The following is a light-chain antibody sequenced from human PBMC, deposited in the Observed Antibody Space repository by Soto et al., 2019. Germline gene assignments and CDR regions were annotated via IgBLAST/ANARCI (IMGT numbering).Light chain of an antibody. CDR3: QQYENLPT. CDR1: QDISNS. CDR2: DAS. J-gene: IGKJ5*01. Sequence: DIQMTQSPSSLSASVGDRVTITCQASQDISNSLNWYQQKPGKAPKLLIYDASNLETGVPSRFSGSGSGTDFTFTISRLQPEDIATYYCQQYENLPTFGQGTRLEIK. V-gene: IGKV1-33*01.